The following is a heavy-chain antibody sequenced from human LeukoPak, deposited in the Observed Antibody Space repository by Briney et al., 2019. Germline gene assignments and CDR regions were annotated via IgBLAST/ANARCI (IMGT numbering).Heavy chain of an antibody. CDR2: ISPSSHYI. Sequence: GGSLRLSCAGSGFTFSNYSINWVRQAPGKGLEWVSSISPSSHYIYYADSVRGRFTISRDNARNSLYLQMNSLRDEDTAVYYCARGEEYYDILTGYYSLLDYWGQGTLVTVSS. D-gene: IGHD3-9*01. V-gene: IGHV3-21*04. CDR3: ARGEEYYDILTGYYSLLDY. J-gene: IGHJ4*02. CDR1: GFTFSNYS.